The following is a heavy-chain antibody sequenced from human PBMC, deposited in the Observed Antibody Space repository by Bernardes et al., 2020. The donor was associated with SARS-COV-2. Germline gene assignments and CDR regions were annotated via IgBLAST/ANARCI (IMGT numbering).Heavy chain of an antibody. Sequence: SETLSLTCTVSGASISSSKYYWGWIRQPPGKGLESIGSIYSSGSSYYNPSPQSRVRGSVDTSKNQFSLRLSFVTAADTAVYYCAGSSCGIDCYIGGLRSWDYGMDVWGQGTTVTVSS. D-gene: IGHD2-21*02. CDR3: AGSSCGIDCYIGGLRSWDYGMDV. CDR1: GASISSSKYY. J-gene: IGHJ6*02. V-gene: IGHV4-39*01. CDR2: IYSSGSS.